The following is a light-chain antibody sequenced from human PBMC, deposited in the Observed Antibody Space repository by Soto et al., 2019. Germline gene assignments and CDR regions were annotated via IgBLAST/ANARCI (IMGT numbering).Light chain of an antibody. CDR1: QSVSSSY. J-gene: IGKJ5*01. Sequence: EIVLTQSPGTLSLSPGERATLSCRASQSVSSSYLAWYQQKPGQAPRLLIYGASSRATGIPARFSGSGSGTEFTLTISSLQSEDFAVYCCQQYNTWPPVTFGQGTRLENK. V-gene: IGKV3-20*01. CDR3: QQYNTWPPVT. CDR2: GAS.